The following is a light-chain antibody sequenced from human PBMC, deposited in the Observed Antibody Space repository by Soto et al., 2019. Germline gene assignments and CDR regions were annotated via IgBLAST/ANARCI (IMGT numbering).Light chain of an antibody. CDR3: QQSYSTPWT. CDR2: AAS. Sequence: DIQMTQSPSSLSASVGDRVTITCRASQSISSYLNWYQQKPGKAPKLLIYAASSLQSGVPLRFSGSRSGTDFTLTISSLQPEDFASYYCQQSYSTPWTFGQGTKLEIK. CDR1: QSISSY. V-gene: IGKV1-39*01. J-gene: IGKJ1*01.